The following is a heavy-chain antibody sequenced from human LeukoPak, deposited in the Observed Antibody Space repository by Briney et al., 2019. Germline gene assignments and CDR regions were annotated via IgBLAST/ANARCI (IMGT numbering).Heavy chain of an antibody. CDR1: GFTFSSYA. CDR2: ISGSGGST. J-gene: IGHJ4*02. CDR3: AKDTIPDYYDSSGYSSYYFDY. Sequence: PGGSLRLSCAASGFTFSSYAMSWVRQAPGKGLEWVSAISGSGGSTYYADSVKGRFTISRDNSKNPLYLQMNSLRAEDTAVYYCAKDTIPDYYDSSGYSSYYFDYWGQGTLVTVSS. V-gene: IGHV3-23*01. D-gene: IGHD3-22*01.